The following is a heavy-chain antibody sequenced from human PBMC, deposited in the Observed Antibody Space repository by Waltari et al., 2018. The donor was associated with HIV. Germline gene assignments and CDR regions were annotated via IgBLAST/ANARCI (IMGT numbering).Heavy chain of an antibody. CDR2: INHSGST. J-gene: IGHJ3*02. CDR3: AFSLGGARHDAFDI. D-gene: IGHD6-6*01. Sequence: QVQLQQWGAGLLKPSETLSLTCAVYGGSFSGYYWSWIRQPPGKGLEWIGEINHSGSTNSNPSLKSRVTISVDTSKNQFSLKLSSVTAADTAVYYCAFSLGGARHDAFDIWGQGTMVTVSS. V-gene: IGHV4-34*01. CDR1: GGSFSGYY.